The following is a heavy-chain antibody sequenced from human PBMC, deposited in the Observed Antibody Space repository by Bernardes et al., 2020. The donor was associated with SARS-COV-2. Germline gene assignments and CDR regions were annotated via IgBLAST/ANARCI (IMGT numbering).Heavy chain of an antibody. CDR3: ARECLGLGSSGYLKQNWFDP. CDR2: ISSSGSSI. V-gene: IGHV3-11*01. Sequence: GGSLRLSCAASGFTFSDYYMSWIRQAPGKGLEWVSTISSSGSSIYYADSVKGRFTISRDHAKNSLYLQMNSLRAEDTAVYYCARECLGLGSSGYLKQNWFDPWGQGTLVTVSS. D-gene: IGHD3-16*01. J-gene: IGHJ5*02. CDR1: GFTFSDYY.